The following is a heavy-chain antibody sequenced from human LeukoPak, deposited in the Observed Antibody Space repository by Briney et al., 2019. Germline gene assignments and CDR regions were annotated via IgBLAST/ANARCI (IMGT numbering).Heavy chain of an antibody. CDR2: TTGLGDNT. CDR3: ITPLPYSAQ. V-gene: IGHV3-23*01. D-gene: IGHD2-21*01. J-gene: IGHJ4*02. Sequence: PGGSLRLSCAASGFFFSDSAMAWVRQAPGKGLEWVSTTTGLGDNTHYADSVKGRFTFSRDNSKNTLYLQMNNLGVDDTAVYYCITPLPYSAQGGQGTLVTVSS. CDR1: GFFFSDSA.